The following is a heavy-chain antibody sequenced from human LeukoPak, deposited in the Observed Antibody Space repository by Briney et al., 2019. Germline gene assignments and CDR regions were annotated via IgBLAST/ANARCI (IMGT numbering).Heavy chain of an antibody. CDR1: GFNLSSHA. D-gene: IGHD3-10*01. CDR2: FRGSGGST. Sequence: GFLRLFCAGPGFNLSSHALNRVRQASGKGLEWVSAFRGSGGSTYYADSVKGRFTISRDNSKNTLYLQMNSLRAEDTAVYYCAKGADPITMVRGVIRHWGQGTLVTVSS. V-gene: IGHV3-23*01. CDR3: AKGADPITMVRGVIRH. J-gene: IGHJ4*02.